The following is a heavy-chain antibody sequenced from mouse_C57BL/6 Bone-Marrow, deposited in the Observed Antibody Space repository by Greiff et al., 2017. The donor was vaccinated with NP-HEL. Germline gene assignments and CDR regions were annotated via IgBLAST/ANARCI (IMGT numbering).Heavy chain of an antibody. CDR3: VSYYDYEGYYFDY. CDR1: GFSFNTYA. J-gene: IGHJ2*01. Sequence: EVKLVESGGGLVQPKGSLKLSCAASGFSFNTYAMNWVRQAPGKGLEWVARIRSKSNNYATYYADSVKDRFTISRDDSESMLYLQMNNLKTEDTAMYYCVSYYDYEGYYFDYWGQGTTLTVSS. V-gene: IGHV10-1*01. D-gene: IGHD2-4*01. CDR2: IRSKSNNYAT.